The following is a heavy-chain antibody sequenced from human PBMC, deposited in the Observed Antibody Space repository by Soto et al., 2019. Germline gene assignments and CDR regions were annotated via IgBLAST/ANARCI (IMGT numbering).Heavy chain of an antibody. D-gene: IGHD6-13*01. CDR3: ARDLAGIAAAGPQGY. Sequence: ASVKVSCKASGYTFTSYGISWVRQAPGQGLEWMGWISAYNGNTNYAQKLQGRATMTTDTSTSTAYMELRSLRSDDTAVYYGARDLAGIAAAGPQGYWGQGTLVTVSS. CDR1: GYTFTSYG. J-gene: IGHJ4*02. V-gene: IGHV1-18*01. CDR2: ISAYNGNT.